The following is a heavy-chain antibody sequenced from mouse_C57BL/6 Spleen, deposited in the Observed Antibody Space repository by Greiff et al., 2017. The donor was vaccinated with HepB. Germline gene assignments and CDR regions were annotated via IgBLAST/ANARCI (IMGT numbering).Heavy chain of an antibody. CDR3: AREGIYYGNYEGSFDY. D-gene: IGHD2-1*01. J-gene: IGHJ2*01. CDR1: GYTFTSYW. Sequence: VQLQQPGTELVKPGASVKLSCKASGYTFTSYWMHWVKQRPGQGLEWIGNINPSNGGTNYNEKFKSKATLTVDKSSSTAYMQLSSLTSEDSAVYYCAREGIYYGNYEGSFDYWGQGTTLTVSS. V-gene: IGHV1-53*01. CDR2: INPSNGGT.